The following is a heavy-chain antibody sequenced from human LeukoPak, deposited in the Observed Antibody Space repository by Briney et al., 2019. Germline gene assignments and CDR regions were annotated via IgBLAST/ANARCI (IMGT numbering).Heavy chain of an antibody. CDR3: ARVLSGTFYFDY. J-gene: IGHJ4*02. D-gene: IGHD1-1*01. CDR1: GFTFSSYS. Sequence: AESLTLSCAASGFTFSSYSMTWVRQPPGKGLQWVSAIRGSSGTTYNADPVTGRFIIYRRSSKYTLYLQMNSLGVAATAVYYSARVLSGTFYFDYWGQGTLVTVAS. V-gene: IGHV3-23*01. CDR2: IRGSSGTT.